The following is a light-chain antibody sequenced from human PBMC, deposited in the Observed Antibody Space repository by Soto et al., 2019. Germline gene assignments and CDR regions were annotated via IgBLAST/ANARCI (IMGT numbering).Light chain of an antibody. V-gene: IGKV1-39*01. Sequence: DIQVTQSPSSLSASVGDRVTIACRASQSISSYLNWYQQKPGKAPQLLIYSASSLQSGVPSRFSGGGSGTDFTLTISSLQPEDFATYYCQQSYSTPRGYTFGQGTKVDIK. J-gene: IGKJ2*01. CDR1: QSISSY. CDR2: SAS. CDR3: QQSYSTPRGYT.